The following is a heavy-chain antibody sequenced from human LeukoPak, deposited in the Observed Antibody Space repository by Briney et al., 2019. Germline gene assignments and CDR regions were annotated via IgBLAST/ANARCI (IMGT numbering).Heavy chain of an antibody. J-gene: IGHJ3*02. Sequence: SQTLSLTCTVSGSSVNNGGHYWSWIRQPPGKGLEWIGSIYYSGSTYYNPSLKSRVTISVDTSKNQFSLKLSSVTAADTAVYYCARFVQQLIDAFDIWGQGTMVTVSS. CDR3: ARFVQQLIDAFDI. D-gene: IGHD6-13*01. CDR1: GSSVNNGGHY. CDR2: IYYSGST. V-gene: IGHV4-39*07.